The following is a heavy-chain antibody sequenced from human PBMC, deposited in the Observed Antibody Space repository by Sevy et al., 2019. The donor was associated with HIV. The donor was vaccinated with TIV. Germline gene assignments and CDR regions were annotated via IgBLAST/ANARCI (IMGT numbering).Heavy chain of an antibody. J-gene: IGHJ6*03. D-gene: IGHD1-26*01. CDR1: GGSFSGYY. V-gene: IGHV4-34*01. Sequence: SETLSLTCAVYGGSFSGYYWSWIRQPPGKGLEWIGEINHSGSTNYNPSLKSRVTISVDTSKNQFSLKLISVTAADTAVYYCARGIVGAFYYYYYMDVWGKGTTVTVSS. CDR3: ARGIVGAFYYYYYMDV. CDR2: INHSGST.